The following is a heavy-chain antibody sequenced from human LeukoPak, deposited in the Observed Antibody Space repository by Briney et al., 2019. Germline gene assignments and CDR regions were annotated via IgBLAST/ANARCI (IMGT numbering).Heavy chain of an antibody. CDR3: AGGVRGDGGITMIVADFDY. CDR2: INPSGGST. J-gene: IGHJ4*02. D-gene: IGHD3-22*01. Sequence: ASVKVSCKASGYTFTSYYMHWVRQAPGQGLEWMGIINPSGGSTSYAQKFQGRVTMTRDMSTSTVYMELSSLRSEDTAVYYCAGGVRGDGGITMIVADFDYWGQGTLVTVSS. CDR1: GYTFTSYY. V-gene: IGHV1-46*01.